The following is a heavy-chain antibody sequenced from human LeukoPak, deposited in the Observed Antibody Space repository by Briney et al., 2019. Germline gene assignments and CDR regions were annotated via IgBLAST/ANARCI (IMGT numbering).Heavy chain of an antibody. CDR1: GCSFTSYW. D-gene: IGHD6-25*01. CDR2: IYPGDSDP. CDR3: ARHSATHRRASPDY. V-gene: IGHV5-51*01. J-gene: IGHJ4*02. Sequence: GESLKISCKGSGCSFTSYWIGWVRQMPGKGLEGMGIIYPGDSDPRYSPSSQGQVTISVDKSISTAYLQWGSLKASDTAMYYCARHSATHRRASPDYWGQGTLVTVSS.